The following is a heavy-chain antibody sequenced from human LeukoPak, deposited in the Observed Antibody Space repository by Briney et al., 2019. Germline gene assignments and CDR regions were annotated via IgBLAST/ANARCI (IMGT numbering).Heavy chain of an antibody. V-gene: IGHV4-30-4*01. CDR2: IYYSGST. J-gene: IGHJ6*04. CDR1: GGSISSGDYY. Sequence: SQTLSLTCTVSGGSISSGDYYWRWIRQPPGKGLEWIGYIYYSGSTYYNPSLKSRVTISVDTSKNQFSLKLSSVTAADTAVYYCARGYCSSTSCYPYYYYGMDAWGKGTTVTVSS. D-gene: IGHD2-2*01. CDR3: ARGYCSSTSCYPYYYYGMDA.